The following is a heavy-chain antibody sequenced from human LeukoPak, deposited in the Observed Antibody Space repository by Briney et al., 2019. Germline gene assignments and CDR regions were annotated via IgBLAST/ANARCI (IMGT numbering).Heavy chain of an antibody. D-gene: IGHD1-1*01. CDR2: INHSGST. J-gene: IGHJ4*02. V-gene: IGHV4-34*01. CDR1: GGSFSGYY. CDR3: AREKLVGGFDY. Sequence: SETLSLTCAVYGGSFSGYYWSWIRQPPGKGLEWIGEINHSGSTNYNPSLKSRVTISVDTSKNQFSLKLSSVTAADTAVYYCAREKLVGGFDYWGQGTLVTVSS.